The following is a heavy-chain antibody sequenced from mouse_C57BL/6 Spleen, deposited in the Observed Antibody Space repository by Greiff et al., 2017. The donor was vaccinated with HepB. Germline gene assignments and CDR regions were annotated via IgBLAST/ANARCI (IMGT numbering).Heavy chain of an antibody. CDR1: GYAFSGYW. Sequence: QVQLQQSGAELVKPGASVKISCKASGYAFSGYWMNWVKQRPGKGLEWIGQIYPGDGDTNYNGKFKGKATLTADKSSSTAYMQLSSLTSEDSAVYFCARSHDGSYYAMDYWGQGTSVTVSS. V-gene: IGHV1-80*01. CDR3: ARSHDGSYYAMDY. J-gene: IGHJ4*01. CDR2: IYPGDGDT. D-gene: IGHD2-3*01.